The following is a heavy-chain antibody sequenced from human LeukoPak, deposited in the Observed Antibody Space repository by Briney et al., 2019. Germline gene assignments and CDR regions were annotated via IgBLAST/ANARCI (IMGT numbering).Heavy chain of an antibody. Sequence: SETLSLTCTVSGGSISSSSYYWGWIRQPPGKGLEWIGEINHSGSTNYNPSLKSRVTISVDTSKNQFSLKLSSVTAADTAVYYCARGRPGFVLRSLTTSYYFDYWGQGTLVTVSS. CDR2: INHSGST. D-gene: IGHD3-9*01. CDR3: ARGRPGFVLRSLTTSYYFDY. J-gene: IGHJ4*02. V-gene: IGHV4-39*07. CDR1: GGSISSSSYY.